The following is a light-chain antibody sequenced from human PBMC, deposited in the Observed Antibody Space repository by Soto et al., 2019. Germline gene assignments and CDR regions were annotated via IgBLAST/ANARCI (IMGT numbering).Light chain of an antibody. V-gene: IGKV1-39*01. CDR1: QSVSNY. CDR3: QQSYSSPLT. CDR2: AAY. Sequence: DIQMTQSPSSLSASVGDRVTITCRASQSVSNYLNWYQQKPGKAPNLLIFAAYILQTGVPSRFTGGGSGTEFTLTISSLQPEDYGTYFCQQSYSSPLTFGGGTKVEIK. J-gene: IGKJ4*01.